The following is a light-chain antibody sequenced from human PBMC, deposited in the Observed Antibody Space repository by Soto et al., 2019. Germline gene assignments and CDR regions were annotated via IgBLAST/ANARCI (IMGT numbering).Light chain of an antibody. Sequence: VITQSPSTLSVSPGERATLSCRASQSVRSNLAWYQQKPGQAPRLLIYGASTRATGIPARFSGSGSGTEFTLTISSLQSEDFAVYYCQQYNNWRTFGQGTKVDI. CDR2: GAS. CDR1: QSVRSN. V-gene: IGKV3-15*01. CDR3: QQYNNWRT. J-gene: IGKJ1*01.